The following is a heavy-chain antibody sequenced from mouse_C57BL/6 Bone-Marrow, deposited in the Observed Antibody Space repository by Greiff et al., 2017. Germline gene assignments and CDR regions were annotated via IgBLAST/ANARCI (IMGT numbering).Heavy chain of an antibody. Sequence: QVQLQQSGAELARPGASVKLSCKASGYTFTSYGISWVKQRTGQGLEWIGEIYPRSGNTYYNEKFKGKATLTADKSSSTAYMELRSLTSEDSAVYFCPLGGYYGKSAYWGQGTLVTVSA. J-gene: IGHJ3*01. D-gene: IGHD1-1*01. CDR3: PLGGYYGKSAY. V-gene: IGHV1-81*01. CDR1: GYTFTSYG. CDR2: IYPRSGNT.